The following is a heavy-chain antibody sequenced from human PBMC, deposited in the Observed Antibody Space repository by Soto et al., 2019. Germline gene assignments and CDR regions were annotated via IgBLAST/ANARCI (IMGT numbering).Heavy chain of an antibody. D-gene: IGHD5-18*01. Sequence: QVKLQEAGPRLVKPSETLSLTCSVSGGSISSHSWNWIRQPPGRGLEWIGHVYSSGSTNYNPSLESRVTISVDTSTNHFSLKLTSLTAAATAVYYCARRVQANSAVVQGNWLDPWGQGTLVTVSS. CDR2: VYSSGST. J-gene: IGHJ5*02. CDR3: ARRVQANSAVVQGNWLDP. CDR1: GGSISSHS. V-gene: IGHV4-59*08.